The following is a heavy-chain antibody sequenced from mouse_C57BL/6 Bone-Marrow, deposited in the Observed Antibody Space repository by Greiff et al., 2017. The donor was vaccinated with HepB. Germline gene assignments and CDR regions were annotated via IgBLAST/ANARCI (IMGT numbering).Heavy chain of an antibody. Sequence: QVQLKESGAELVKPGASVKISCKASGYAFSSYWMNWVKQRPGKGLEWIGQIYPGDGDTNYNGKFKGKARLTADKSSSTAYMQLSSLTSEDSAVYFCARRGNFWYFDVWGTGTTVTVSS. CDR2: IYPGDGDT. CDR1: GYAFSSYW. J-gene: IGHJ1*03. CDR3: ARRGNFWYFDV. V-gene: IGHV1-80*01.